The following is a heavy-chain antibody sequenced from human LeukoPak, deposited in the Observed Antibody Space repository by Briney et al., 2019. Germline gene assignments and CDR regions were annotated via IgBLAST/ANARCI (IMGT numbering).Heavy chain of an antibody. J-gene: IGHJ6*03. CDR2: IYSGDSDT. CDR1: GYSFTSYC. CDR3: ARHSSSYYYCYYMDV. D-gene: IGHD6-6*01. Sequence: GESLKISCKGSGYSFTSYCIGWVRQMPGKGLEWMGIIYSGDSDTRYSPSFPGQVTISADKSISTAYLQWSSLKASDTAMYYCARHSSSYYYCYYMDVWGKGTTVTVSS. V-gene: IGHV5-51*01.